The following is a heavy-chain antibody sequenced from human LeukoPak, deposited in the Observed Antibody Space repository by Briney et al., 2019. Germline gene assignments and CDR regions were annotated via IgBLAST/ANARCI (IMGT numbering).Heavy chain of an antibody. J-gene: IGHJ4*02. V-gene: IGHV4-4*07. CDR2: ICTSGNT. Sequence: PSETLSLTCTVSGGSISSYYWSWIRQPAGKGLEWIGRICTSGNTNYNPSLKSRVTISVDTSKNQFSLKLSSVTAADTAVYYCARASSGYSYGNFDYWGQGTLVTVSS. CDR3: ARASSGYSYGNFDY. D-gene: IGHD5-18*01. CDR1: GGSISSYY.